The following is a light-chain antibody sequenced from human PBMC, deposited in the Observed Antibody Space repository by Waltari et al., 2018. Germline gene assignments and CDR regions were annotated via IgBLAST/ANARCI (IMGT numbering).Light chain of an antibody. V-gene: IGKV1-5*03. J-gene: IGKJ2*01. CDR3: QQYSNYYT. CDR2: NAS. Sequence: DIQMTQSPSTLSASVGDTVTFTCRASESISTWLAWYQQRPGKAPKLLIYNASYLETGVPSRFNGSGSGTEFILTISSLRPDDSATYYCQQYSNYYTFGQGTKLEIK. CDR1: ESISTW.